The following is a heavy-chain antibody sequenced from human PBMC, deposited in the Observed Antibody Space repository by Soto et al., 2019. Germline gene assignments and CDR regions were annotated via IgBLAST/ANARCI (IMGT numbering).Heavy chain of an antibody. V-gene: IGHV2-26*01. J-gene: IGHJ4*02. CDR2: IFSNDDK. CDR1: GFSLSDPRMG. D-gene: IGHD6-19*01. Sequence: QVTLKESGPVLVKPTETLTLTCTVSGFSLSDPRMGVSWIRQPPGKALEWLAHIFSNDDKFYSTSLKSRLTISKDTSKSQVVLITANMDPVDTATYYCVRIRWGSGWYGEFDYWGQGALVTVSS. CDR3: VRIRWGSGWYGEFDY.